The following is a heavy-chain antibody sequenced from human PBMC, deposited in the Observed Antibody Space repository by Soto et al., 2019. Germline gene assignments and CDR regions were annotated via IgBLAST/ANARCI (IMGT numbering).Heavy chain of an antibody. CDR1: SGPTRSHN. Sequence: QVQVQQSGPRLVKPSETLSLTCTVSSGPTRSHNWGWIRQSPGRGLECIGYVYYTGGPSYNPSLNSRVTLSADTSTNHISLTLSSVPAPDTAIYYCVRQGIDYLRGIVDVWGQRTAVSVSS. CDR3: VRQGIDYLRGIVDV. V-gene: IGHV4-59*08. J-gene: IGHJ6*02. D-gene: IGHD1-26*01. CDR2: VYYTGGP.